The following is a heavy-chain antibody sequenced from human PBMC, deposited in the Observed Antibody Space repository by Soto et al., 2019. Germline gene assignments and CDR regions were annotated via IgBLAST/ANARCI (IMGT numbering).Heavy chain of an antibody. J-gene: IGHJ6*02. CDR3: ARDGRARSAFSSDYYYFSGMDV. CDR2: ISPSTSTI. D-gene: IGHD3-3*01. V-gene: IGHV3-48*02. Sequence: GGSVGLSGAAPGLILGTYRMNWVGRGPGKGRGGVSYISPSTSTIYYPASVNAPFTLSRDNAKNSLYLQMNSLRDHDTALYFCARDGRARSAFSSDYYYFSGMDVWGQGTTVTVSS. CDR1: GLILGTYR.